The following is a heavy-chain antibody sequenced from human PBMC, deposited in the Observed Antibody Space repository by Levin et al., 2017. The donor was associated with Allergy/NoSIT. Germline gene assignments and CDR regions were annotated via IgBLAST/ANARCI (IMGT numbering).Heavy chain of an antibody. CDR3: ARGAIVLLWFGELQN. V-gene: IGHV3-30-3*01. Sequence: LSLPCAASGFTFSSYAMHWVRQAPGKGLEWVAVISYDGSNKYYADSVKGRFTISRDNSKNTLYLQMNSLRAEDTAVYYCARGAIVLLWFGELQNWGQGTLVTVSS. CDR2: ISYDGSNK. D-gene: IGHD3-10*01. CDR1: GFTFSSYA. J-gene: IGHJ4*02.